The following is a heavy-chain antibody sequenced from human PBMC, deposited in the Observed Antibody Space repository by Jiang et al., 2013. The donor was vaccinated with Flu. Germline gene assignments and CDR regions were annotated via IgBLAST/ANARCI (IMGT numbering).Heavy chain of an antibody. D-gene: IGHD3-22*01. V-gene: IGHV1-2*02. CDR2: INPNSGGT. Sequence: SGAEVKKPGASVKVSCKASGYTFTGYYMHWVRQAPGQGLEWMGWINPNSGGTNYAQKFQGRVTMTRDTSISTAYMELSRLRSDDTAVYYCARDYYDSSGSYYFDYWGQGTLVTVSS. CDR3: ARDYYDSSGSYYFDY. J-gene: IGHJ4*02. CDR1: GYTFTGYY.